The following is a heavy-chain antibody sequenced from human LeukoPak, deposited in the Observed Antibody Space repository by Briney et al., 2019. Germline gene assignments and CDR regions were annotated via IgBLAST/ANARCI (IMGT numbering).Heavy chain of an antibody. CDR3: ARGHAVGATESLGFDY. CDR1: GYTFTDYY. V-gene: IGHV1-2*02. CDR2: INPNSGGT. D-gene: IGHD1-26*01. J-gene: IGHJ4*02. Sequence: ASVKVSCKTSGYTFTDYYMHWVRQAPGQGLEWMGWINPNSGGTNYAQKFQGRVTMTRDTSISTAYMELSRLRSDDTAVYYCARGHAVGATESLGFDYWGQGTPVTVSS.